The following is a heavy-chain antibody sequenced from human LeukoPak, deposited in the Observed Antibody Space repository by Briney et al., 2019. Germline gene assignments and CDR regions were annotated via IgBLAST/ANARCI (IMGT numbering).Heavy chain of an antibody. D-gene: IGHD3-10*01. CDR3: ARKTSKRGVHRGVIQGNWFDP. V-gene: IGHV1-8*02. J-gene: IGHJ5*02. CDR1: GYTFTSYG. Sequence: GASVKVSCKASGYTFTSYGISWVRQAPGQGLEWMGWMNPNSGNTGYAQKFQGRVTMTRNTSISTAYMELSSLRSEDTAVYYCARKTSKRGVHRGVIQGNWFDPWGQGTLVTVSS. CDR2: MNPNSGNT.